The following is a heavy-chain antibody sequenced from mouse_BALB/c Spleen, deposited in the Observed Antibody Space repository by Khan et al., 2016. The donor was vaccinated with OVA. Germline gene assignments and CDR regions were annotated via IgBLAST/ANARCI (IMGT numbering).Heavy chain of an antibody. CDR2: INTETGET. D-gene: IGHD2-10*02. J-gene: IGHJ2*01. V-gene: IGHV9-2-1*01. Sequence: QIQLVQSGPELKKPGESVKISCKASGYTFTDYSMHWVKQAPGKGLKWMGWINTETGETTYADDFKGRFVFSLDTSASTAYLQINSLKNEDTATYFCASGLKYGNFDYWGQGTTLTVSS. CDR1: GYTFTDYS. CDR3: ASGLKYGNFDY.